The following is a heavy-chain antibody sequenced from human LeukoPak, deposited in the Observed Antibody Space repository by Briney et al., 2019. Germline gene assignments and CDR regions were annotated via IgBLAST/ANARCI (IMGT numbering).Heavy chain of an antibody. CDR1: GGSFSGYY. Sequence: SETLSLTCAVYGGSFSGYYWSWIRQPPGRGLEWIGEIHHSGSTNYNPSLKSRVTISVDKSKNQFSLKLSSVTAADTAVYYCARDIAVAGTGMGFDPWGQGTLVTVSS. D-gene: IGHD6-19*01. CDR2: IHHSGST. J-gene: IGHJ5*02. CDR3: ARDIAVAGTGMGFDP. V-gene: IGHV4-34*01.